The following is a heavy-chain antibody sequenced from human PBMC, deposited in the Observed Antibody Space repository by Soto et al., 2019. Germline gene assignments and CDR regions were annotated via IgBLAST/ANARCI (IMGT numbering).Heavy chain of an antibody. D-gene: IGHD2-15*01. Sequence: SETLSLTCAVYGGSFSGYYWSWIRQPPGKGLEWIGEISHSGSTNYNPALKSRVTISVDTSKNQFTLKLSSVTAADTAVYSCARGNPRVPQGYCSGGSCYSLSSSPHGWFAPWGQGTLVTVSS. CDR2: ISHSGST. CDR1: GGSFSGYY. J-gene: IGHJ5*02. CDR3: ARGNPRVPQGYCSGGSCYSLSSSPHGWFAP. V-gene: IGHV4-34*01.